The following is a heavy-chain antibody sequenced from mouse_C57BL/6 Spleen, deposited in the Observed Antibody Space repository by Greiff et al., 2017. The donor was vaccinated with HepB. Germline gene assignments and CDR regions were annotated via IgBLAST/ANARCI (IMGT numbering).Heavy chain of an antibody. CDR2: ISYDGSN. Sequence: ESGPGLVKPSQSLSLTCSVTGYSITSGYYWNWIRQFPGNKLEWMGYISYDGSNNYYPSLKNRISITRDTSKNQFFLKLNSVTTEDTATYYCARFSYDYLYYYAMDYWGQGTSVTVSS. D-gene: IGHD2-4*01. J-gene: IGHJ4*01. V-gene: IGHV3-6*01. CDR3: ARFSYDYLYYYAMDY. CDR1: GYSITSGYY.